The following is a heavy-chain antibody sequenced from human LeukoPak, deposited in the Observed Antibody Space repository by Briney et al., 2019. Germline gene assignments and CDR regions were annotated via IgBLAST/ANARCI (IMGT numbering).Heavy chain of an antibody. CDR3: AKDMTAEFGGDYNFEF. CDR2: ISWDGYTT. D-gene: IGHD3-16*01. V-gene: IGHV3-43*01. Sequence: GGSLRLSCAASGFSFDDYTMHWVRQAPGKGLEWVSLISWDGYTTYYGDSVKGRFTISRDNSKNSLFLQMNSLRTEDTALYYCAKDMTAEFGGDYNFEFWGQGTLVTVSS. CDR1: GFSFDDYT. J-gene: IGHJ4*02.